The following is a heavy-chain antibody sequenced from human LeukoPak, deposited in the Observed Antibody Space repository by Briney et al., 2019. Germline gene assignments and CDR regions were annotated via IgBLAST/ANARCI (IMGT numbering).Heavy chain of an antibody. Sequence: PGRSLRLSCAASGFTFDDYAMHWVRQAPGKGLEWVSGISWNSGSIGYADSVKGRFTISRDNAKNSLYLQMNSLRAEVTALYYCAKDRSGYYLGRGVFDYWGQGTLVTVSS. CDR1: GFTFDDYA. V-gene: IGHV3-9*01. D-gene: IGHD3-22*01. CDR3: AKDRSGYYLGRGVFDY. CDR2: ISWNSGSI. J-gene: IGHJ4*02.